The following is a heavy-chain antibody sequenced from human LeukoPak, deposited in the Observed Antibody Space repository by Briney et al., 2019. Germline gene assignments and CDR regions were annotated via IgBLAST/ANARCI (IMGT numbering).Heavy chain of an antibody. CDR3: ARTGWLPNINWFDP. CDR2: IIPIFGTA. D-gene: IGHD3-22*01. Sequence: ASVKVSCKASGGTFSSYAISWVRQAPGQGLEWMGGIIPIFGTANYAQKFQGRVTITTDESTSTAYMELSSLRSEDTAVYYCARTGWLPNINWFDPWGQGTLVTVSS. J-gene: IGHJ5*02. CDR1: GGTFSSYA. V-gene: IGHV1-69*05.